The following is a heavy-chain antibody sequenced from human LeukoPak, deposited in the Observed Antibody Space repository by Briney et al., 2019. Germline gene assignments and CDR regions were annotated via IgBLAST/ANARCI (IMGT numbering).Heavy chain of an antibody. CDR3: ARADSSGWYWVY. CDR1: GFTFNTYS. Sequence: PGRSLRLSCAASGFTFNTYSMNWVRQAPGKGLEWVSSISSSSSFIYYADSVKGRFTISRDNAKNSLYLQMNSLRAEDTAVYYCARADSSGWYWVYWGQGTLVTVSS. V-gene: IGHV3-21*01. D-gene: IGHD6-19*01. CDR2: ISSSSSFI. J-gene: IGHJ4*02.